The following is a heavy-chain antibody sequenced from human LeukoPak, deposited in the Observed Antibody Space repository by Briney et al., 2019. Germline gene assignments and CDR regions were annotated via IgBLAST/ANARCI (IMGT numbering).Heavy chain of an antibody. CDR3: ARGGYFDSPSPSNWFDP. D-gene: IGHD3-9*01. J-gene: IGHJ5*02. CDR2: INPNSGGT. V-gene: IGHV1-2*04. Sequence: ASVKVSCKASGYTFTGYYMHWVRQAPGQGLEWMGWINPNSGGTNYAQKFQGWVTMTRDTSISTAYMELSRLRSDDTAVYYCARGGYFDSPSPSNWFDPWGQGTLVTVSS. CDR1: GYTFTGYY.